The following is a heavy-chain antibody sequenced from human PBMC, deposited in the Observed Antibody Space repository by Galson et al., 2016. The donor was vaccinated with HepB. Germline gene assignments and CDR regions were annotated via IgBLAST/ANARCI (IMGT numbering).Heavy chain of an antibody. CDR2: ISYGGNSA. Sequence: SLRLSCAASGFSSGFKFSYEAMHWVRQAPGKGLEWVAVISYGGNSAYYADSVRGRFTVSRDNSITTLYLQMNSLTAEDTAVYYCAREGADDYDTSGYFDYWGQGTLVTVSS. CDR3: AREGADDYDTSGYFDY. CDR1: GFSSGFKFSYEA. D-gene: IGHD3-22*01. V-gene: IGHV3-30*01. J-gene: IGHJ4*02.